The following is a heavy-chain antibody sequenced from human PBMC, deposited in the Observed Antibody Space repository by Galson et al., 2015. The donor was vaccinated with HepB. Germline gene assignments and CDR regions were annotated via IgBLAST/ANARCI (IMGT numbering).Heavy chain of an antibody. V-gene: IGHV4-39*01. CDR3: AASVRIVGTTRWFDP. CDR1: GGSINNNNYY. CDR2: IYYSGST. Sequence: ATLSLPCPVPGGSINNNNYYWAWIRPPPGKGLEWVGTIYYSGSTYNNPSLKSRVTMSIDTSKNQFSLKLSTVTATDTAVYYCAASVRIVGTTRWFDPWGQGTLVTVSS. J-gene: IGHJ5*02. D-gene: IGHD1-26*01.